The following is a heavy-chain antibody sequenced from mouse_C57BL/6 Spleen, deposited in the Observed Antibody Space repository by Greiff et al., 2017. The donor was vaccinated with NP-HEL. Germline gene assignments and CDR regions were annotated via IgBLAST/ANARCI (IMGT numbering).Heavy chain of an antibody. D-gene: IGHD1-1*01. CDR2: IYPRDGST. CDR1: GYTFTDHT. Sequence: VQLQQSDAELVKPGASVKISCKVSGYTFTDHTIHWMKQRPEQGLEWIGYIYPRDGSTKYNEKFKGKATLTADKSSSTAYMQLNSLTSEDSAVYFCARERIYYYGSSYVPYAMDYWGQGTSVTVSS. J-gene: IGHJ4*01. V-gene: IGHV1-78*01. CDR3: ARERIYYYGSSYVPYAMDY.